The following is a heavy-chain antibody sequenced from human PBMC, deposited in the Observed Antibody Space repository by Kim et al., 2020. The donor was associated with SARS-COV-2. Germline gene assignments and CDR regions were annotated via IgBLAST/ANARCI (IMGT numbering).Heavy chain of an antibody. D-gene: IGHD4-17*01. CDR1: GGSFSGYY. Sequence: SETLSLTCAVYGGSFSGYYWSWIRQPPGKGLEWIGEINHSGSTNYNPSLKSRVTISVDTSKNQFSLKLSSVTAADTAVYYCARDQTTVTLNAFDIWGQGTMVTVSS. CDR2: INHSGST. J-gene: IGHJ3*02. CDR3: ARDQTTVTLNAFDI. V-gene: IGHV4-34*01.